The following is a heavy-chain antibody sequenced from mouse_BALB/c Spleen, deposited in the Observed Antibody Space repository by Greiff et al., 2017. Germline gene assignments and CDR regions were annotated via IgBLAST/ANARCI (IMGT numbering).Heavy chain of an antibody. CDR2: ISSGGST. D-gene: IGHD1-2*01. CDR1: GFTFSSYA. V-gene: IGHV5-6-5*01. J-gene: IGHJ4*01. Sequence: EVHLVESGGGLVKPGGSLKLSCAASGFTFSSYAMSWVRQTPEKRLEWVASISSGGSTYYPDSVKGRFTISRDNARNILYLQMSSLRSEDTAMYYCARGLRLRGNYAMDYWGQGTSVTVSS. CDR3: ARGLRLRGNYAMDY.